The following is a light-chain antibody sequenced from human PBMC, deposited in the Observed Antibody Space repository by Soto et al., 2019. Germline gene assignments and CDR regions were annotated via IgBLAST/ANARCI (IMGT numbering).Light chain of an antibody. CDR3: QQYNTYSPWA. CDR1: QSIGNR. CDR2: DAS. J-gene: IGKJ1*01. V-gene: IGKV1-5*01. Sequence: DIQMTQSPSTLSASVGDRVTCXXRASQSIGNRLAWYQQKPGKAPKFXXYDASSLQSGVPLRFSGSGSGTEFTLTISSLQPDDFATYYCQQYNTYSPWAFGQGTKVDI.